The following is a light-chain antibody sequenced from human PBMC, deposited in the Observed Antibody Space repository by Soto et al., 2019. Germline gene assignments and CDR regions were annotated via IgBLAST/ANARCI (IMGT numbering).Light chain of an antibody. CDR2: NNN. CDR1: TSDIAGYNY. Sequence: QSVLAQPASVSGSPGQSITISCTGTTSDIAGYNYVSWYQQHPGKAPKLLIYNNNQRPSGVPDRFSGSKSGTSASLAISGLRSEDEADYYCATWDDRLYACVFGPGTKVTVL. J-gene: IGLJ1*01. CDR3: ATWDDRLYACV. V-gene: IGLV2-14*03.